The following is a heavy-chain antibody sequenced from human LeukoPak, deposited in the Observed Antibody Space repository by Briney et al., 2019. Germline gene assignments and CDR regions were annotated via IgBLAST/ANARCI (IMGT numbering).Heavy chain of an antibody. CDR2: IYPGDSDT. CDR1: GYSFTSYW. J-gene: IGHJ4*02. V-gene: IGHV5-51*01. CDR3: ARQAPASRTRALEIDY. Sequence: GEALKISCKGSGYSFTSYWIGWVRQMPGKGLECMGIIYPGDSDTRYSPSFQGQVTISADKSISTAHLQWSSLKASDTAMYYCARQAPASRTRALEIDYWGQGTLVTVSS. D-gene: IGHD2-15*01.